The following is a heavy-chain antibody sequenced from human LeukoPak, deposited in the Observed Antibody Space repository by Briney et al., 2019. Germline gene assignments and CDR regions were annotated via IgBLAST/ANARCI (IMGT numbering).Heavy chain of an antibody. CDR3: ARSRLNGNVDF. CDR1: GYTFTGYD. V-gene: IGHV1-8*01. D-gene: IGHD1-20*01. Sequence: GASVKVSCKTSGYTFTGYDINWVRQAAGQGFEWMGWMHPNSGDTGYAHNLQGRITITRDSSTATVFMELSSLRSEDTAMYYCARSRLNGNVDFWGQGTLVTVSS. CDR2: MHPNSGDT. J-gene: IGHJ4*02.